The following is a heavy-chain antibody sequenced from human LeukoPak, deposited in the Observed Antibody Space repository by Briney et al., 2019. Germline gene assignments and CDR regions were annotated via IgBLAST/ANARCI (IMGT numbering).Heavy chain of an antibody. Sequence: GVSLRLSCKASGFTFKDSWMYWVRQAPGQGLLWVSRINGDGSDISYVDSVKGRFTISRDNSKNTLYLQMNSLRVEDTAVYYCAKDTNYGSDYWGQGTLVTVSS. CDR1: GFTFKDSW. CDR3: AKDTNYGSDY. D-gene: IGHD3-10*01. J-gene: IGHJ4*02. V-gene: IGHV3-74*01. CDR2: INGDGSDI.